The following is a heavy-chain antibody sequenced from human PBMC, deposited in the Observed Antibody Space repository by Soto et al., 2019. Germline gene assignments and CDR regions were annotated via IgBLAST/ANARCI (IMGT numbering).Heavy chain of an antibody. D-gene: IGHD2-2*02. Sequence: VQLVQSGAEVKKPGSSVKVSCKASGGTFSSYAISWVRQAPGQGLEWMGGIIPIFGTANYAQKFQGRVTITADKSTSPADMELSSLRSEDRAVYYCALGYCSSTSCYRDWFDPWGQGTLVTVSS. V-gene: IGHV1-69*06. CDR1: GGTFSSYA. CDR3: ALGYCSSTSCYRDWFDP. J-gene: IGHJ5*02. CDR2: IIPIFGTA.